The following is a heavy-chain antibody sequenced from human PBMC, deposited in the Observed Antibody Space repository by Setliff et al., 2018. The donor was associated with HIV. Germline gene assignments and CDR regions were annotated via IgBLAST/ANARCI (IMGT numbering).Heavy chain of an antibody. Sequence: PSETLSLTCTVSGVSISNYYWSWIRQPPGKGLEWIGYMYYSGSTNYNPSLTSRVIISVDTSKNQFSLKLNSVTAADTAMYYCAREGSYYDILTDNNWFDSWGQGTLVTVSS. J-gene: IGHJ5*01. V-gene: IGHV4-59*12. D-gene: IGHD3-9*01. CDR1: GVSISNYY. CDR3: AREGSYYDILTDNNWFDS. CDR2: MYYSGST.